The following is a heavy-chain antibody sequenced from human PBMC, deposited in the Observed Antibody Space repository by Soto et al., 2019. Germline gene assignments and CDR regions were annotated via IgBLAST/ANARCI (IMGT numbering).Heavy chain of an antibody. CDR3: ARGPPYGSGSYYFDY. V-gene: IGHV4-59*01. Sequence: QVQLQESGPGLVKPSETLSLTCTVSGGSISSYYWSWIRQPPGKGLEWIGYIYYSGSTNYNPSLKSRVTISVDTSKNQFSLKLSSVTAADTAVYYCARGPPYGSGSYYFDYWGQGTLVTVSS. CDR2: IYYSGST. J-gene: IGHJ4*02. CDR1: GGSISSYY. D-gene: IGHD3-10*01.